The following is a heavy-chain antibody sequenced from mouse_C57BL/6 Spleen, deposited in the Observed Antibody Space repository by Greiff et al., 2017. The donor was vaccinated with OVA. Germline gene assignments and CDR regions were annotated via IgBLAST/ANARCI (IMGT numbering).Heavy chain of an antibody. D-gene: IGHD1-1*01. CDR2: ISSGGSYT. V-gene: IGHV5-6*01. Sequence: EVQLVESGGDLVKPGGSLKLSCAASGFTFSSYGMSWVRQTPDKRLEWVATISSGGSYTYYPDSVKGRFTISRDNAKNTLYLQMSSLKSEDTAMYYCARQGDYYGSQSNWYFDVWGTGTTVTVSS. J-gene: IGHJ1*03. CDR1: GFTFSSYG. CDR3: ARQGDYYGSQSNWYFDV.